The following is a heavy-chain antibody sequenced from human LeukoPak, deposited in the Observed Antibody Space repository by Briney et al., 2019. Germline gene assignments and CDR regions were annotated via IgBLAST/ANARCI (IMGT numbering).Heavy chain of an antibody. CDR3: ARGGSSRIDDAFDI. CDR2: ITSSGSTI. Sequence: PGGSLRLSCAASGFTFSSYEMNWLRQAPGKGLEWVSYITSSGSTIYYADSVKGRFTISRDNAKNSLYLQMNSLRAEDTAVYYCARGGSSRIDDAFDIWGQGTMVIVSS. V-gene: IGHV3-48*03. J-gene: IGHJ3*02. CDR1: GFTFSSYE. D-gene: IGHD6-13*01.